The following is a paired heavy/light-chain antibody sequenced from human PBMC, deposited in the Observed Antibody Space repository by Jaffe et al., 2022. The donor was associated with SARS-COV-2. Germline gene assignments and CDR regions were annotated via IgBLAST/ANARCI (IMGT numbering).Light chain of an antibody. Sequence: QSVLTQPPSVSAAPGQKVTISCSGSSSNIGNNYVSWYQQFPGTAPKLLIYDDNKRHSGIPDRFSGSKSGTSATLGITGLQTGDEADYYCGTWDSSLSAWVFGGGTKLTVL. CDR2: DDN. J-gene: IGLJ3*02. CDR3: GTWDSSLSAWV. V-gene: IGLV1-51*01. CDR1: SSNIGNNY.
Heavy chain of an antibody. CDR1: GYSFTTSW. Sequence: EVQLVQSGAEVKKPGESLKISCKGSGYSFTTSWIGWVRQMPGKGLEWMGIIFPGDSKTKYSPSFQGQVTISADKSITTAYLHWTSLKASDTAMYYCARLFIRMFRGDYYYYMDVWGTGTTVTVSS. J-gene: IGHJ6*03. CDR3: ARLFIRMFRGDYYYYMDV. D-gene: IGHD3-10*01. CDR2: IFPGDSKT. V-gene: IGHV5-51*01.